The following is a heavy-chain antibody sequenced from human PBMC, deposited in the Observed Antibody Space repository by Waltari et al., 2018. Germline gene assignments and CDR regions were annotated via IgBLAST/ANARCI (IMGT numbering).Heavy chain of an antibody. CDR2: INSNSGGT. Sequence: QVQLVQSGAEVRKPGASVKVSCKTSGYTFTGAYMHWVRQAPGQGLEWMGRINSNSGGTNYAQKFQGRVTMTRETSISTAYMELSRLRSDDTAVYYCARDLEQQPIYWGQGTLVTVSS. J-gene: IGHJ4*02. CDR1: GYTFTGAY. CDR3: ARDLEQQPIY. D-gene: IGHD6-13*01. V-gene: IGHV1-2*06.